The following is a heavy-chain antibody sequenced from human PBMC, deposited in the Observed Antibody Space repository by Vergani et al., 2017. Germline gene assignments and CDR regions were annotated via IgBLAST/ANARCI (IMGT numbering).Heavy chain of an antibody. CDR1: GGSISSGDYY. J-gene: IGHJ5*02. Sequence: QVQLQESGPGLVKPSQTLSLTCTVSGGSISSGDYYWSWIRQHPGKGLEWIGYIYYSGSTYYNPSLKSRVTISVDTSKNQFSLKLSSVTAADTAVYYCARVSRELPAEPGGVNWCDPWGQGTLVTVSS. D-gene: IGHD1-26*01. CDR3: ARVSRELPAEPGGVNWCDP. CDR2: IYYSGST. V-gene: IGHV4-30-4*08.